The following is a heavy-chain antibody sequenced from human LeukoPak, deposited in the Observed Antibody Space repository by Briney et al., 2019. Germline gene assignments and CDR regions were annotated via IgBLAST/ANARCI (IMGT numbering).Heavy chain of an antibody. D-gene: IGHD6-13*01. J-gene: IGHJ6*03. CDR2: IDSRSSTI. CDR1: ESTFSTYS. Sequence: GGSPRLSCAASESTFSTYSMNWVRQAPGKGLEWLSNIDSRSSTIYYADSVKGRFTISRDNAKSSLYLQMNSLRAEDTALYYCAGISSWYYMDVWGKGTTVTVSS. V-gene: IGHV3-48*01. CDR3: AGISSWYYMDV.